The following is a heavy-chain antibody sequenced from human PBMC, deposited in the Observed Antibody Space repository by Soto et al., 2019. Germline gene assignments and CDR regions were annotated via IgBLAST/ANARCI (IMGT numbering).Heavy chain of an antibody. CDR3: ERDVVLEYYYDSSGYYSYGMDV. V-gene: IGHV1-18*04. D-gene: IGHD3-22*01. CDR1: GYTFTTYG. Sequence: ASVKVSCKAAGYTFTTYGINWVRQAPGQGLEWMGWVSPYNGDTNYAQKVQGRVTMTTDTSTKTAYMELRSLRSDDTAVYYCERDVVLEYYYDSSGYYSYGMDVWGQGTMVTVSS. CDR2: VSPYNGDT. J-gene: IGHJ6*02.